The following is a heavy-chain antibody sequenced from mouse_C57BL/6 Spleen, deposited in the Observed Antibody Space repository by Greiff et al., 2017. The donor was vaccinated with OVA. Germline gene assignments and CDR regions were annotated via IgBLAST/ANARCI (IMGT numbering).Heavy chain of an antibody. Sequence: VHLVESGAELVKPGASVKLSCKASGYTFTEYTIHWVKQRSGQGLEWIGWFYPGSGSIKYNEKFKDKATLTADKSSSTVYMELSRLTSEDSAVYFCARHEDRTYYYAEGAMDYWGQGTSVTVSS. CDR2: FYPGSGSI. V-gene: IGHV1-62-2*01. CDR3: ARHEDRTYYYAEGAMDY. J-gene: IGHJ4*01. CDR1: GYTFTEYT. D-gene: IGHD1-1*01.